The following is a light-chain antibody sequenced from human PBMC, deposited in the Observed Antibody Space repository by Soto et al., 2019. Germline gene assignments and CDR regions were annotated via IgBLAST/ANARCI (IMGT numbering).Light chain of an antibody. Sequence: QSVVTQPPSASGTPGQRVTISCSGSSSNIGSHTVNWYQQLPGTAPKLLIYSNNQRPSGVPDRFSGSKSGTSASLAISGLQSEDEADYYSAAWDDSLNGPVFGGGTKLTVL. V-gene: IGLV1-44*01. J-gene: IGLJ3*02. CDR2: SNN. CDR1: SSNIGSHT. CDR3: AAWDDSLNGPV.